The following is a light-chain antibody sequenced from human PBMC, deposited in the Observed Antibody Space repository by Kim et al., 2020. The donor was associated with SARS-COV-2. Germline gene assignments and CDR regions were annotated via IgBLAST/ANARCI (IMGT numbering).Light chain of an antibody. CDR3: QVWDSSSDHRVV. CDR1: SIGSKS. CDR2: YDS. Sequence: KTAGITCGGNSIGSKSVHCYQQKPGQAPVLVIYYDSDRPSGIPERFSGSNSGNTATLTISRVEAGDEADYYCQVWDSSSDHRVVFGGGTQLTVL. J-gene: IGLJ2*01. V-gene: IGLV3-21*04.